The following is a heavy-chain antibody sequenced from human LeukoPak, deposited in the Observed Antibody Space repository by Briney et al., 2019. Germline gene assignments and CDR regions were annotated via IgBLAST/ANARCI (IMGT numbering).Heavy chain of an antibody. D-gene: IGHD3-22*01. V-gene: IGHV4-39*01. J-gene: IGHJ4*02. CDR1: GGSISSNSYY. Sequence: SETLSLTCTVSGGSISSNSYYWDWIRQPPGKGLEWIGNIHYSGSTHFNPSLKSRVTISVDTSENQFSLRLSSVTAADTAVYYCARQRDYYDSSGYDYFDRWGQGTLVTVSS. CDR3: ARQRDYYDSSGYDYFDR. CDR2: IHYSGST.